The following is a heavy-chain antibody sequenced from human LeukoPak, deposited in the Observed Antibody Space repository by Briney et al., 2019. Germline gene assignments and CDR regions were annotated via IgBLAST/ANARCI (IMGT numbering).Heavy chain of an antibody. CDR2: INPNNGGT. Sequence: ASVKVTCKASGYTFTGYYMHWVRQAPGQGLEWMGWINPNNGGTNYAQKFQGRVTMTRDTSISTAYMELSRLRSDDTAVYYCAREMASRVTMVRGVMRWFDPWGQGTLVTVSS. J-gene: IGHJ5*02. CDR1: GYTFTGYY. V-gene: IGHV1-2*02. D-gene: IGHD3-10*01. CDR3: AREMASRVTMVRGVMRWFDP.